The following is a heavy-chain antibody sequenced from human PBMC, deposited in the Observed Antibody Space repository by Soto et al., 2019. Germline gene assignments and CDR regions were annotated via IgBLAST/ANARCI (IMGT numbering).Heavy chain of an antibody. J-gene: IGHJ4*02. CDR2: IKSKTDGGTT. CDR1: GFTFSNAW. D-gene: IGHD4-17*01. CDR3: TTEYGDYAFWVIDY. V-gene: IGHV3-15*01. Sequence: GGSLRLSCAASGFTFSNAWMSWVRQAPGKGLEWVGRIKSKTDGGTTDYAAPVKGRFTISRDDSKNTLYLQMNSLKTEDTAVYYCTTEYGDYAFWVIDYWGQGTLVTVSS.